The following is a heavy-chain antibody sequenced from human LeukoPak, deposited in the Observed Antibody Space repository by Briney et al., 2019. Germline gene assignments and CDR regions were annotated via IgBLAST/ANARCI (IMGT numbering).Heavy chain of an antibody. CDR1: GFTFSGYW. CDR2: IKQDGSER. CDR3: ARALWSGPVYYGMDV. D-gene: IGHD3-10*01. V-gene: IGHV3-7*01. Sequence: GGSLRLSCAASGFTFSGYWMSWVRQAPGKGLEWVANIKQDGSERYYVDTVKGRFTISRDNAKNSLYLQMNILRAEDTAVYYCARALWSGPVYYGMDVWGQGTTVTVSS. J-gene: IGHJ6*02.